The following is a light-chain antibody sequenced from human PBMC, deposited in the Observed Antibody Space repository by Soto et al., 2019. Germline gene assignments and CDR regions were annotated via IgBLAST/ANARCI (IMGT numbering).Light chain of an antibody. CDR2: NVS. CDR3: TSYTNRYTYV. Sequence: QSALTQPASVSGSPGQSITISRTGTSSDVGGYNYVAWYQQHPGKAPKLMIYNVSNRPSGVSNRFSGSKSGNTASLTISGLQAEDEAEYYCTSYTNRYTYVFGTGTKVTVL. CDR1: SSDVGGYNY. V-gene: IGLV2-14*03. J-gene: IGLJ1*01.